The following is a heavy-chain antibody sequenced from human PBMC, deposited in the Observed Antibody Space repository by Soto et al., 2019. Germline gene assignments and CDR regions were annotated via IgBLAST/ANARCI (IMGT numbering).Heavy chain of an antibody. D-gene: IGHD4-17*01. CDR2: IRPDGSEK. CDR1: GFTFRSYW. J-gene: IGHJ5*01. Sequence: EVQVVESGGGLVQPGGSLRVSCVGSGFTFRSYWMSWVRQAPGKGREWVANIRPDGSEKYYVDSVKGRFTISRDNAKNSLYLQMSSLRAEDTAVYYCAREEGATVANNWFDSWGQGALVTVSS. CDR3: AREEGATVANNWFDS. V-gene: IGHV3-7*03.